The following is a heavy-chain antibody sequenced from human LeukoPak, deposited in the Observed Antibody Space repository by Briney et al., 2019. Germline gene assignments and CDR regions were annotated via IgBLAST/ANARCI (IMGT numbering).Heavy chain of an antibody. J-gene: IGHJ4*02. Sequence: PSETLSLTCAVSGGSISSSSYYWGWIRQPPGKGLEWIGSIYYSGSTYYNPSLKSRVTISVDTSKNQFSLKLSSVTAADTAVYYCARDGYSASYWGQGTLVTVSS. CDR2: IYYSGST. D-gene: IGHD2-15*01. CDR1: GGSISSSSYY. CDR3: ARDGYSASY. V-gene: IGHV4-39*07.